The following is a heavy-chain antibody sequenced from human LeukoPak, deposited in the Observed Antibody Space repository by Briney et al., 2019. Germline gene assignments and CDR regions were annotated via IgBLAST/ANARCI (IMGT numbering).Heavy chain of an antibody. V-gene: IGHV4-59*01. J-gene: IGHJ4*02. Sequence: PSETLSLTCAVSVGSISNYYWNWIRQSPGKGLEWIGHIFYSGSTNYNPSLKSRVTISIDTSKNQFSLRLSSVTAADTAVYYCARGWGQFDYWGQGTLVTVSS. CDR3: ARGWGQFDY. D-gene: IGHD1-26*01. CDR1: VGSISNYY. CDR2: IFYSGST.